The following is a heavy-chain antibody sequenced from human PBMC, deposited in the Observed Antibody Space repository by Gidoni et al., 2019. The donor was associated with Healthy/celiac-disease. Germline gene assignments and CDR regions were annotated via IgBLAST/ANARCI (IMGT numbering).Heavy chain of an antibody. Sequence: QVQLVESGGGVVQPGRSLSLSCAASGLTFSTYGMHWVRQAPGKGLEWVAVISYDGSNKYYADSVKGRFTISRDNSRNTLYLQMNSLRAEDTAVYYCAKDRWDAAAAGTGYFDYWGQGTLVTVSS. D-gene: IGHD6-13*01. CDR1: GLTFSTYG. V-gene: IGHV3-30*18. CDR3: AKDRWDAAAAGTGYFDY. CDR2: ISYDGSNK. J-gene: IGHJ4*02.